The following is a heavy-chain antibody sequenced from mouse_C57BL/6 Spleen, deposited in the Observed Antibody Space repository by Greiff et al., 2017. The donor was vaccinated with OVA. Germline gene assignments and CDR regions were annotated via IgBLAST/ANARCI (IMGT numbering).Heavy chain of an antibody. CDR2: INPSNGGT. Sequence: QVQLQQPGTELVKPGASVKLSCKASGYTFTSYSMHWVKQRPGQGLEWIGNINPSNGGTNYNEKFKSKATLTVDKSSSTAYMQLSSLTSEDSAVYYCARDRVTYYAMDYWGQGTSVTVSS. J-gene: IGHJ4*01. CDR3: ARDRVTYYAMDY. CDR1: GYTFTSYS. V-gene: IGHV1-53*01. D-gene: IGHD2-13*01.